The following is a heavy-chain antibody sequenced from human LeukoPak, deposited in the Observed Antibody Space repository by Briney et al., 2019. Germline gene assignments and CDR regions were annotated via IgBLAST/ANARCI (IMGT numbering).Heavy chain of an antibody. CDR1: GFSFSTYG. J-gene: IGHJ4*02. CDR2: MWYDGSKD. CDR3: AKDRETYEYTFDY. Sequence: PGKSLRLSCAASGFSFSTYGIHWVRQARGKGLEWVAVMWYDGSKDYYADSVKGRFTISRDTSKNTLYLQMNNLRAEDTAVYYCAKDRETYEYTFDYWGQGTLVTVSS. V-gene: IGHV3-33*06. D-gene: IGHD6-6*01.